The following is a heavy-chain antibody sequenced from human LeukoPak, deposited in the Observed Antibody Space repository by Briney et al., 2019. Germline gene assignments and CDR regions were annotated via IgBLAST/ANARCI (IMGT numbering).Heavy chain of an antibody. J-gene: IGHJ4*02. V-gene: IGHV1-69*05. CDR2: IIPIFGTA. CDR3: ARSRITGTTGYSFDY. D-gene: IGHD1-7*01. CDR1: GYTFTSYY. Sequence: VASVKVSCKASGYTFTSYYMHWVRQAPGQGLEWMGGIIPIFGTANYAQKFQGRVTITTDESTSTAYMELSSLRSEDTAVYYCARSRITGTTGYSFDYWGQGTLVTVSS.